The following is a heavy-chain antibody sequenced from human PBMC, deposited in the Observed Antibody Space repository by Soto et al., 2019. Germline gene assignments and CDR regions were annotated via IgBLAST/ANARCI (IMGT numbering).Heavy chain of an antibody. V-gene: IGHV3-23*01. CDR2: ISGSGGST. J-gene: IGHJ6*02. D-gene: IGHD3-22*01. CDR3: AKDLLPGYYDSSGYYYYYYGMDV. Sequence: GGSLRLSCAASGFTFSSYAMSWVRQAPGKGLEWVSAISGSGGSTYYADSVKGRFTISRDNSKNTLYLQMNSLRAEDTAVYYCAKDLLPGYYDSSGYYYYYYGMDVWGQGTTVTVSS. CDR1: GFTFSSYA.